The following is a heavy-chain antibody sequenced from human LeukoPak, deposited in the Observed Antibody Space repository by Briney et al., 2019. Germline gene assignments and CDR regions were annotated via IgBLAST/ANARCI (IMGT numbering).Heavy chain of an antibody. Sequence: ASVKVSCKASGYTFTSYGISWVRQAPGQGLEWMGIINPSGGSTTYAQQFQGRVTLTRDTSTSTVYMELSSLRSEDTAVYYCARSPYTYGSLFYLDHWGQGTLVTVSS. CDR3: ARSPYTYGSLFYLDH. V-gene: IGHV1-46*01. J-gene: IGHJ4*02. CDR2: INPSGGST. CDR1: GYTFTSYG. D-gene: IGHD5-18*01.